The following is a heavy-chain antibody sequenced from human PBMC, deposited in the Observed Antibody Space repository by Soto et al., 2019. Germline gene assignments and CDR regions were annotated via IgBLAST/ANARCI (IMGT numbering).Heavy chain of an antibody. J-gene: IGHJ4*02. CDR2: ISGSGGST. CDR1: GFTFNLYA. V-gene: IGHV3-23*01. CDR3: AKSYNLRYFDWLSHFDY. Sequence: GGSLRLSCAASGFTFNLYAMTWVRQAPGKGLEWVSAISGSGGSTYYADSVKGRFTISRDNSKNTLYLQMNSLRAEDTAVYYCAKSYNLRYFDWLSHFDYWGQGT. D-gene: IGHD3-9*01.